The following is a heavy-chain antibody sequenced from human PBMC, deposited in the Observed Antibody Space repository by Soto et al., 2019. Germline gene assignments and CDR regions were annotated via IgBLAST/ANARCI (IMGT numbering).Heavy chain of an antibody. V-gene: IGHV3-74*01. Sequence: PVGSLRLSCASSVFTFSSYWMHWVRQAPGKGLVWVSRINSDGSSTSYADSVKGRFTISRDNAKNTLYLQMNSLRAEDTAVYYCARDRALSGYLDYGGQGNLVTV. CDR1: VFTFSSYW. J-gene: IGHJ4*02. D-gene: IGHD3-3*01. CDR3: ARDRALSGYLDY. CDR2: INSDGSST.